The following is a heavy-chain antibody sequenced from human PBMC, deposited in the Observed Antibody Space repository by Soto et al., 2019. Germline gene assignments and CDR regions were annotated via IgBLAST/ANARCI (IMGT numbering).Heavy chain of an antibody. CDR1: GDSISDYFY. D-gene: IGHD2-15*01. V-gene: IGHV4-4*07. CDR3: AREVRGGFTGIFDQ. J-gene: IGHJ4*02. Sequence: QVQLQGSGPGQVKPSETLSLTYTVSGDSISDYFYWSWIRQPAGKGLEWIGRIYTEGTTKYNPSLNSRVTLSLDKSKNQFSLRLSSVTAADTAVYYFAREVRGGFTGIFDQWGRGSRVTVSS. CDR2: IYTEGTT.